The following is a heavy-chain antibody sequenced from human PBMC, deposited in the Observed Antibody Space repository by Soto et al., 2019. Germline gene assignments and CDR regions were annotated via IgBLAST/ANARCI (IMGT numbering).Heavy chain of an antibody. CDR3: TCITMVRGVRDSWFDP. J-gene: IGHJ5*02. CDR2: ISAYNGNT. D-gene: IGHD3-10*01. Sequence: ASVKVSCKASGYTFTSYGISWVRQAPGQGLEWMGWISAYNGNTNYAQKLQGRVTMTTDTSTSTAYMELRSLRSDDTAVYYCTCITMVRGVRDSWFDPWGQGTLVTVSS. CDR1: GYTFTSYG. V-gene: IGHV1-18*04.